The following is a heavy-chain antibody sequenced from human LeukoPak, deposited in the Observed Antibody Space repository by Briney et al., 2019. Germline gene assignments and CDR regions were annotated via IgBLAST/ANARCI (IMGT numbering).Heavy chain of an antibody. Sequence: SGGSLPLSHAASGFDVTCNYMIWLRHATGKGLEWVSVIYSGGSTYYADSVKGRFTISRDNSKNTLYLQMNSLRAEDTAVYYCASLSFYLDYWGQGALVTVSS. CDR3: ASLSFYLDY. CDR2: IYSGGST. J-gene: IGHJ4*02. CDR1: GFDVTCNY. V-gene: IGHV3-66*01.